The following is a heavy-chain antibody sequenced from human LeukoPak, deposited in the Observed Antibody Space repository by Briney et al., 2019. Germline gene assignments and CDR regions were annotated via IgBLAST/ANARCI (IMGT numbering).Heavy chain of an antibody. V-gene: IGHV3-21*04. CDR3: AKEYSGSDYYFDY. CDR2: ISSSSSYI. D-gene: IGHD5-12*01. CDR1: GFTFSSYS. Sequence: GGSLRLSCAASGFTFSSYSMNWVRQAPGKGLEWVSSISSSSSYIYYADSVKGRFTISRDNSKNALYLQMNSLRAEDTAVYYCAKEYSGSDYYFDYWGQGTLVTVSS. J-gene: IGHJ4*02.